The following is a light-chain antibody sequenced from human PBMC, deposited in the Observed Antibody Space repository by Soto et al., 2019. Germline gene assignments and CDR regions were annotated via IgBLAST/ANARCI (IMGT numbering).Light chain of an antibody. V-gene: IGLV1-40*01. J-gene: IGLJ2*01. CDR3: QSYDTSLSGSAVV. Sequence: QPVLTQPPSVSGAPGQRVTISCTGSSSNIGAGYDVHWYQQLPGTVPQLLIYVNNKRPSGVPDRFSGSKSGSSASLAITGLQAEDEADYYCQSYDTSLSGSAVVFGGGTKVTVL. CDR2: VNN. CDR1: SSNIGAGYD.